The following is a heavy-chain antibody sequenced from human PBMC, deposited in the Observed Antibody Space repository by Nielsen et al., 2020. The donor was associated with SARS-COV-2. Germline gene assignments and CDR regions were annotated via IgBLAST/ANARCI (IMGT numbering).Heavy chain of an antibody. CDR3: ARVNRILVAHGGLDY. Sequence: WIRQPPGKGLEWVSHISSSGNPIYYADSVKGRFTSSRDNAKSSLYLQLNSLRDEDTAVYYCARVNRILVAHGGLDYWGQGTLVTVSS. V-gene: IGHV3-48*03. J-gene: IGHJ4*02. CDR2: ISSSGNPI. D-gene: IGHD3-16*01.